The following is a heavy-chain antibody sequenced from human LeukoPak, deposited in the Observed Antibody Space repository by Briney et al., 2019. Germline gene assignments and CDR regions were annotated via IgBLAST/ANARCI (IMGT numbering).Heavy chain of an antibody. CDR3: ARIMEYCSSTSCYYGMDV. D-gene: IGHD2-2*01. Sequence: SVKVSCKASGGTFSSYAISWVRQAPGQGLEWMGGIIPIFGTANYAQKFQGRLTITADESTRTAYMELSSLRSEDTAVYYCARIMEYCSSTSCYYGMDVWGQGTTVTVSS. CDR1: GGTFSSYA. V-gene: IGHV1-69*13. J-gene: IGHJ6*02. CDR2: IIPIFGTA.